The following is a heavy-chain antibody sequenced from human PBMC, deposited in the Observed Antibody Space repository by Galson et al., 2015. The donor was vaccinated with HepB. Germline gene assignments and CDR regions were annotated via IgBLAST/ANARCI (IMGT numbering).Heavy chain of an antibody. Sequence: VKVSCKASGYTFTDYVVNWVRQAPGQGLEWMGWMNTNTGKPTYAPGFAGRFVFSLDTSVTTAHLQISSLETDDTAVYYCARSQLRFLDWLPYYDYYYMDVWGEGTTVTVSS. V-gene: IGHV7-4-1*02. CDR1: GYTFTDYV. CDR3: ARSQLRFLDWLPYYDYYYMDV. D-gene: IGHD3-3*01. CDR2: MNTNTGKP. J-gene: IGHJ6*03.